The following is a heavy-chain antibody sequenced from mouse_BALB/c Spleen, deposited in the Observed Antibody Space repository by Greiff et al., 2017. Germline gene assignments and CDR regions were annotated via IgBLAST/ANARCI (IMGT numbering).Heavy chain of an antibody. CDR1: GYTFTSYW. CDR3: AREDYRYDGLYAMDY. Sequence: QVQLQQSGAELVKPGASVKLSCKASGYTFTSYWMHWVKQRPGQGLEWIGEIDPSDSYTNYNQKFKDKATLTVDKSSSTAYMQLSSPTSEDSAVYYCAREDYRYDGLYAMDYWGQGTSVTVSS. V-gene: IGHV1-69*02. D-gene: IGHD2-14*01. CDR2: IDPSDSYT. J-gene: IGHJ4*01.